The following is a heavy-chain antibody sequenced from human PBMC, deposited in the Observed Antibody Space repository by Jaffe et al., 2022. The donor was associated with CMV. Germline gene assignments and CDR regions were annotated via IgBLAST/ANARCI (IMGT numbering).Heavy chain of an antibody. V-gene: IGHV3-15*01. CDR2: VRSKSYGATI. CDR1: GFTFSDAW. Sequence: EGQLVESGGGLVKPGGSLRLSCAGSGFTFSDAWMSWVRQAPGEGLEWLGRVRSKSYGATIEYAAPAKGRFVISRDDSKNTVYLQMDGLKIEDTAVYYCCWHHMDIWGKGTTVTVSS. CDR3: CWHHMDI. D-gene: IGHD2-15*01. J-gene: IGHJ6*03.